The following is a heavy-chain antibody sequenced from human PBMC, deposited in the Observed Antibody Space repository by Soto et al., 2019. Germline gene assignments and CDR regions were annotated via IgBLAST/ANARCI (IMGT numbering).Heavy chain of an antibody. Sequence: EVQLLESGGGLVQPGGSLRLSCADSGFSVKTYSMTWVRQAPGKGLEGVAHIGLSNSDTYSAYSVKGRFTISRDNSKNMVYLQMNSLRDADTAGYYCVKGGAYCYNDCTRRYWGRGTLVTVPS. CDR1: GFSVKTYS. CDR2: IGLSNSDT. J-gene: IGHJ4*02. CDR3: VKGGAYCYNDCTRRY. V-gene: IGHV3-23*01. D-gene: IGHD2-21*01.